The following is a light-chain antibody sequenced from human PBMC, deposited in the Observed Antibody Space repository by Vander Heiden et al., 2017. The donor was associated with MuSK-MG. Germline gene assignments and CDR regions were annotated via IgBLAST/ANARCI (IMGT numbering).Light chain of an antibody. Sequence: QSALTQPASVSGSPGQSITIPCTGTSRDVGGYNYVSWYQQHPGKAHKLMIYDVSNRPAGVSNRFSGSKSGNTASLTISGLQAEDEADYYCSSYTSSSTFVFGTGTKVTVL. V-gene: IGLV2-14*01. CDR1: SRDVGGYNY. CDR3: SSYTSSSTFV. J-gene: IGLJ1*01. CDR2: DVS.